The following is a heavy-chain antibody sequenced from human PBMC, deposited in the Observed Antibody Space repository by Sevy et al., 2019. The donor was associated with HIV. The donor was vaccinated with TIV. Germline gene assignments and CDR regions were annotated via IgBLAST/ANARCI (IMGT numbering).Heavy chain of an antibody. D-gene: IGHD2-2*02. J-gene: IGHJ6*02. V-gene: IGHV3-66*01. CDR3: ARDLPPTYTSYYYYGMDV. CDR1: GFTVSNSY. Sequence: GGSLRLSCAASGFTVSNSYMSWVRQAPGKGLEWVSVIYSGGSTSYADSVKGRFTISRDNSKNTLNLQMNSLRAEDTAVYYCARDLPPTYTSYYYYGMDVWGQGTTVTVSS. CDR2: IYSGGST.